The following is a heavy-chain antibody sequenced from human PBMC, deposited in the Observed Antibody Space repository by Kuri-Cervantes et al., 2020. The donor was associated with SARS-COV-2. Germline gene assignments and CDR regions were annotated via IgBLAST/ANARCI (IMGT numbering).Heavy chain of an antibody. J-gene: IGHJ4*02. Sequence: SQTLSLTCAVSGYSISSGYYWGWIRQPPGKGLEWIGSIYHSGSTYYNPSLKSRVTISVDTSKNQFSLKLSSVTAADTAVYYCARDGGALAEYYFDYWGQGTLVTVSS. D-gene: IGHD1-14*01. CDR2: IYHSGST. CDR1: GYSISSGYY. CDR3: ARDGGALAEYYFDY. V-gene: IGHV4-38-2*02.